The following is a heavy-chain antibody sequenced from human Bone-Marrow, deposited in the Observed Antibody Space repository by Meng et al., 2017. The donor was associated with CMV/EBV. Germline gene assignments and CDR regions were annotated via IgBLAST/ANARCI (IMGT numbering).Heavy chain of an antibody. CDR1: GYTFTGYY. J-gene: IGHJ6*02. D-gene: IGHD3-3*01. Sequence: ASVKVSCKASGYTFTGYYMHWVRQAPGQGLEWMGWINPNSGGTNYAQKFQGRVTMTRDTSISTAYMELSRLRSDDTAVYYCARGATFITIFGVVGGMDVWCQGTTVTVSS. V-gene: IGHV1-2*02. CDR3: ARGATFITIFGVVGGMDV. CDR2: INPNSGGT.